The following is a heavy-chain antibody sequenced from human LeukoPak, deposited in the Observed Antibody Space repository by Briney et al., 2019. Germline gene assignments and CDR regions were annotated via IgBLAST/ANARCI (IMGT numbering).Heavy chain of an antibody. CDR2: ISYDGSNK. CDR3: ARDYYDSSDYYYYMDV. J-gene: IGHJ6*03. CDR1: GFTFSSYA. D-gene: IGHD3-22*01. Sequence: GGSLRLSCAASGFTFSSYAMHWVRQAPGKGLEWVAVISYDGSNKYYADSVKGRFTISRDNSKNTLYLQMNSLRAEDTAVYYCARDYYDSSDYYYYMDVWGKGTTVTVSS. V-gene: IGHV3-30*01.